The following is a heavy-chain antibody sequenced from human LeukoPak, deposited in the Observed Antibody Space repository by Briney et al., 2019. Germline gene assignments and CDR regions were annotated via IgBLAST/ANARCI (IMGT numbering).Heavy chain of an antibody. Sequence: LSLTCTVYGGSFSDYYMSWLLQAPGNGLEWLSNIKTTGLTTYYADSVKGRFTISRDNAKNSLFLQMNSLRADDTAIYYCARAGQLRYMDVWGKGTAGTVSS. CDR3: ARAGQLRYMDV. CDR2: IKTTGLTT. V-gene: IGHV3-11*04. J-gene: IGHJ6*03. CDR1: GGSFSDYY.